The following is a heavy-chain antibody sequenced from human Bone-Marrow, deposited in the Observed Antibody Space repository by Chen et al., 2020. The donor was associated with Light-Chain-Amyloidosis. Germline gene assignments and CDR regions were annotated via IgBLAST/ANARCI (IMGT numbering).Heavy chain of an antibody. D-gene: IGHD2-21*01. J-gene: IGHJ3*01. CDR2: IFRGDIT. V-gene: IGHV4-39*07. CDR1: GASIISSEYY. CDR3: ARGPSEDEWGVVKSAFAFDF. Sequence: QLQLQESGPGLVEPSQTLSLTCTVSGASIISSEYYWGWMRQAPGKGLEWIGSIFRGDITYYTSSLKSRVTLSVDTSNNHISLRLRSVTAGDTAIYYCARGPSEDEWGVVKSAFAFDFWGQGTMVTVSS.